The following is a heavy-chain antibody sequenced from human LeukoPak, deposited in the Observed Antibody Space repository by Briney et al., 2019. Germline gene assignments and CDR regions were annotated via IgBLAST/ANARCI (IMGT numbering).Heavy chain of an antibody. CDR3: ARGPGGYSGIVVVVAATSAYDY. J-gene: IGHJ4*02. V-gene: IGHV4-38-2*02. D-gene: IGHD2-15*01. Sequence: SETLSLTCTVSHYSISSGYYWGWIRQPPGKGLEWIGTIYHSGSAYSNPSLKSRVTISVDTSKNQFSLKLSSVTAADTAVYYCARGPGGYSGIVVVVAATSAYDYWGQGTLVTVSS. CDR2: IYHSGSA. CDR1: HYSISSGYY.